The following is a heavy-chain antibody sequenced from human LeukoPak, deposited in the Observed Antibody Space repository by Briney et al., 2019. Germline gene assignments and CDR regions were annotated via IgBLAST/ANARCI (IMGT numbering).Heavy chain of an antibody. CDR2: TNAGNGNT. J-gene: IGHJ4*02. D-gene: IGHD3-16*01. Sequence: GASVKVSCKASGYTFTSYAMHWVRQAPGQRLEWMGWTNAGNGNTKYSQKFQGRVTMTEDTSTDTAYMELSSLRSEDTAVYYCATDLAGEGTDPQLTLDYWGQGTLVTVSS. CDR3: ATDLAGEGTDPQLTLDY. CDR1: GYTFTSYA. V-gene: IGHV1-3*01.